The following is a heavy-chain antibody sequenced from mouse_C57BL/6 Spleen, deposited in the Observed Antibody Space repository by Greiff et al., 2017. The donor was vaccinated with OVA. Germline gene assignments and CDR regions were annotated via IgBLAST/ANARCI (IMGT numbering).Heavy chain of an antibody. Sequence: VQLKESGPELVKPGASVKMSCKASGYTFTDYNMHWVKQSHGKSLEWIGYINPNNGGTSYNQKFKGKATLTVNKSSSTAYMELRSLTSEDSAVYYCARDYYGYDWYFDVWGTGTTVTVSS. J-gene: IGHJ1*03. CDR2: INPNNGGT. CDR1: GYTFTDYN. V-gene: IGHV1-22*01. CDR3: ARDYYGYDWYFDV. D-gene: IGHD2-2*01.